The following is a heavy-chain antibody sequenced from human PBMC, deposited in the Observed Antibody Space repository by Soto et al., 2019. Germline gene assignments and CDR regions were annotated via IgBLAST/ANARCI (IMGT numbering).Heavy chain of an antibody. V-gene: IGHV3-33*01. CDR1: GFTFSSYG. J-gene: IGHJ5*02. CDR2: IWYDGSNK. CDR3: ARDLTSYSSSWPWFDP. D-gene: IGHD6-13*01. Sequence: GGSLRLSCAASGFTFSSYGMHWVRQAPGKGLEWVAVIWYDGSNKYYADSVKGRFTISRDNSKNTLYLQMNSLRAEDTAVYYCARDLTSYSSSWPWFDPWGQGTLVTVS.